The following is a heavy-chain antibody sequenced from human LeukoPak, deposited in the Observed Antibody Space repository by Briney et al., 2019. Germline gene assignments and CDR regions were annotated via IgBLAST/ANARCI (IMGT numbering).Heavy chain of an antibody. CDR2: ISPDGSTS. D-gene: IGHD3-10*01. CDR3: TRAQFYYDSGSAY. V-gene: IGHV3-74*01. CDR1: GFTFSSFW. Sequence: PGGSLRLSCAASGFTFSSFWMHWVRQAPGKGLVWVSRISPDGSTSNYADSVKGRFTISRDSAKSTLYLQMNSLRAEDTAVYYCTRAQFYYDSGSAYWGQGTLVTVST. J-gene: IGHJ4*02.